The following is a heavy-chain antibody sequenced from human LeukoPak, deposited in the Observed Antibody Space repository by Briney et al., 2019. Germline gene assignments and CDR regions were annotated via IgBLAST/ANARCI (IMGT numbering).Heavy chain of an antibody. CDR1: GGSISSSSYY. CDR3: ARGSNSNLWYGWFDP. CDR2: IYYSGRT. Sequence: PSETQSLTCSVSGGSISSSSYYWGWIRQPPGKGLEWIGNIYYSGRTYQKTSLKSRVTISIDTSKNQFSLRLTSVTAADTAFYYCARGSNSNLWYGWFDPWGQGTLVTVSS. D-gene: IGHD1-7*01. V-gene: IGHV4-39*07. J-gene: IGHJ5*02.